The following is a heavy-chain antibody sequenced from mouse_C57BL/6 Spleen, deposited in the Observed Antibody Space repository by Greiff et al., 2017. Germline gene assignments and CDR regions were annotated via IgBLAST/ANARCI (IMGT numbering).Heavy chain of an antibody. Sequence: QVQLKQPGAELVMPGASVKLSCKASGYTFTSYWMHWVKQRPGQGLEWIGEIDPSDSYTNYNQKFKGKSTLTVDKSSSTAYMQLSSLTSEDSAVYYCARGYYGRSAMDYWGQGTSVTVSS. CDR1: GYTFTSYW. V-gene: IGHV1-69*01. J-gene: IGHJ4*01. CDR3: ARGYYGRSAMDY. CDR2: IDPSDSYT. D-gene: IGHD1-1*01.